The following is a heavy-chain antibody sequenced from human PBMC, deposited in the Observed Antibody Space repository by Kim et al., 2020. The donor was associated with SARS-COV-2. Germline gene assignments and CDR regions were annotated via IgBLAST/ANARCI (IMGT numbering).Heavy chain of an antibody. CDR3: ARRDTAMDHYYYYYGMDV. V-gene: IGHV3-48*03. CDR2: ISSIFSTI. J-gene: IGHJ6*01. D-gene: IGHD5-18*01. Sequence: SLLLSFSSSFFPFLLSSLPFFRQAPGKGLEWVSYISSIFSTIYYADSVKGRFTISRDNAKNSLYLQMNSLRADHTSFYYCARRDTAMDHYYYYYGMDV. CDR1: FFPFLLSS.